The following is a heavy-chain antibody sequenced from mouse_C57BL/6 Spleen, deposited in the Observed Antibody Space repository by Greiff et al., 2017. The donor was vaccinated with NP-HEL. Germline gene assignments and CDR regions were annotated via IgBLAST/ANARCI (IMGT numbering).Heavy chain of an antibody. J-gene: IGHJ2*01. CDR1: GFTFTDYY. CDR3: ARGRSYLDY. V-gene: IGHV7-3*01. CDR2: IRNKANGYTT. Sequence: EVKVVESGGGLVQPGGSLSLSCAASGFTFTDYYMSWVRQPPGKALEWLGFIRNKANGYTTEYSASVKGRFTISRDNSQSILYLQMNALRAEDSATYYCARGRSYLDYWGQGTTLTVSS.